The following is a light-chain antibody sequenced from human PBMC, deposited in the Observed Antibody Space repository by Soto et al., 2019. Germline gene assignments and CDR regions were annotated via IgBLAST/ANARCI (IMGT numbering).Light chain of an antibody. CDR3: QQYNSYPWT. J-gene: IGKJ1*01. V-gene: IGKV1-5*01. Sequence: DIQMTQSPSTLSASVGDRVTITCRASQSISSWLAWYQQKPGKAPKLLIYDASSLESGVTSRFSGSGSGTEFTLTIRRQQPDDFAYYYCQQYNSYPWTFGQVTKVEIK. CDR1: QSISSW. CDR2: DAS.